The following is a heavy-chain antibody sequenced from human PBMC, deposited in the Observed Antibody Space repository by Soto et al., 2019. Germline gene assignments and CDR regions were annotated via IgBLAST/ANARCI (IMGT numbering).Heavy chain of an antibody. CDR3: AREFRRVADV. CDR2: IYYSGST. CDR1: GASISSGDYY. Sequence: QVQLQESGPGLVKPSQTLSLTCTVSGASISSGDYYWNWIRQPPGKGLEWIGYIYYSGSTYYTPSLKSRVTISVDTSKNHFSLKLSSVTAADTAVYYCAREFRRVADVWGQGTTVTVSS. J-gene: IGHJ6*02. V-gene: IGHV4-30-4*01.